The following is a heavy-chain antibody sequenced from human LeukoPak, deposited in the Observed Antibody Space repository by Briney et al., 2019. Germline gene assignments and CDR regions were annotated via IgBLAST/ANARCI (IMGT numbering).Heavy chain of an antibody. CDR3: ARDWADRSDY. CDR2: ISAYNGNT. D-gene: IGHD3-22*01. J-gene: IGHJ4*02. CDR1: GYTFNRYG. Sequence: ASVKVSCKASGYTFNRYGISWVRQAPGQGLEWMGWISAYNGNTNYAQKFQGRVTMTTDTSTSTAYMELRSLRSDDTAVYYCARDWADRSDYWGQGTLVTVSS. V-gene: IGHV1-18*01.